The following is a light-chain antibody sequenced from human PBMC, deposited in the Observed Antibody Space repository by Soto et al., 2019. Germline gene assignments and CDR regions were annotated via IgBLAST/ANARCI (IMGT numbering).Light chain of an antibody. CDR2: EVS. J-gene: IGLJ1*01. V-gene: IGLV2-8*01. CDR3: SSYTGSNNLV. Sequence: SALTQPPSASGSPGQSVTISCTGTGSDVGGYNYVSWYQQHPGKAPKLMIYEVSKRPSGVPDRFSGSKSGNTASLTVSGLQAEDEADYYCSSYTGSNNLVFGTGTKVTVL. CDR1: GSDVGGYNY.